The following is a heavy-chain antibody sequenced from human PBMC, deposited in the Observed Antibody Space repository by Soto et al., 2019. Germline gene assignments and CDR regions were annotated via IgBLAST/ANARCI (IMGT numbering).Heavy chain of an antibody. J-gene: IGHJ6*03. CDR1: GYSFTSYW. CDR3: ARQLGDYGSGSYYMDV. Sequence: GESLKISCKGSGYSFTSYWIGWVRQMPGKGLEWVGIIYPGDSDTRYSPSFQGQVTISDDKSISIAYLQWSSLKASDTAMYYCARQLGDYGSGSYYMDVWGKGTTVTVSS. V-gene: IGHV5-51*01. CDR2: IYPGDSDT. D-gene: IGHD3-10*01.